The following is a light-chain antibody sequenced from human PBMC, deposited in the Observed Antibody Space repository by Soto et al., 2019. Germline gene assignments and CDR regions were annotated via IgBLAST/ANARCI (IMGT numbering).Light chain of an antibody. J-gene: IGKJ2*01. CDR3: QQCDRAPLYS. V-gene: IGKV1-39*01. CDR1: QSISSY. CDR2: AAS. Sequence: DIQMTQSPSSLSASVGDRVTITCRASQSISSYSNWYQQKPGKAPKLLIYAASSLQSGVPPRFSGSGSATDFTLTISSLRHEDFATYYCQQCDRAPLYSFGLGTRLEIQ.